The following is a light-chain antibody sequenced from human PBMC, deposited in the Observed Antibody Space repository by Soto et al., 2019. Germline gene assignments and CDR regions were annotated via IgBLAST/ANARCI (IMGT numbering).Light chain of an antibody. CDR1: SSDVGGYSY. Sequence: QSALTQPASVSGSPGQSITISCTGTSSDVGGYSYVSWYQQHPGDAPKLMIYHVTNRPSGVSDRFSGSKSGNTASLTISGLQAEGEADYYCSSYTSSTVYIFGTGTKVTV. CDR3: SSYTSSTVYI. V-gene: IGLV2-14*03. CDR2: HVT. J-gene: IGLJ1*01.